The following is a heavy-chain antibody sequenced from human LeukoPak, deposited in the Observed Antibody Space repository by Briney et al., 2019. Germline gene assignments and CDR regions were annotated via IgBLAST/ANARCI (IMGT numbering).Heavy chain of an antibody. CDR3: ARATVVVPAAMTD. CDR2: IYHSGST. CDR1: GGFISSSNW. J-gene: IGHJ4*02. Sequence: SGTLSLTCAVSGGFISSSNWWSWVRQPPGKGLEWIGEIYHSGSTNYNPSLKSRVTISVDKSKNQFSLKLSSVTAADTAVYYCARATVVVPAAMTDWGQGTLVTVSS. V-gene: IGHV4-4*02. D-gene: IGHD2-2*01.